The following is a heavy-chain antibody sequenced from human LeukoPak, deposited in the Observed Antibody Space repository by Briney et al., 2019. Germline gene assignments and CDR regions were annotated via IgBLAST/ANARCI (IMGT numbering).Heavy chain of an antibody. CDR3: ARVNYYGSGSYYRYYYYMDV. CDR1: GGSFSGYY. Sequence: SETLSLTCAVYGGSFSGYYWSWIRQPPGRGLEWIGEINHSGSTNYNPSLKGRVTISVDTSKNQFSLKLSSVTAADTAVYYCARVNYYGSGSYYRYYYYMDVWGKGTTVTVSS. V-gene: IGHV4-34*01. J-gene: IGHJ6*03. CDR2: INHSGST. D-gene: IGHD3-10*01.